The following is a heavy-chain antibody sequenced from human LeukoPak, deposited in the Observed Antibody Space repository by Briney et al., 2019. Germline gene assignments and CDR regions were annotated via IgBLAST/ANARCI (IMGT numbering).Heavy chain of an antibody. J-gene: IGHJ6*02. Sequence: PSETLSLTCTVSGGSISSYYWSWIRQPPGKGLEWIGYIYYSGSTNYNPSLKSRVTISVDTSKNQFSLKLSSVFAADTAVYYCARHYYDSSGYYFVDGMDVWGQGTTVTVSS. CDR3: ARHYYDSSGYYFVDGMDV. CDR1: GGSISSYY. V-gene: IGHV4-59*08. CDR2: IYYSGST. D-gene: IGHD3-22*01.